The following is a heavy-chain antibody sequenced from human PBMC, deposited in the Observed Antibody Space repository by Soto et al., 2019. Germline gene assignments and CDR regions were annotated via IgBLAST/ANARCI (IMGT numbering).Heavy chain of an antibody. CDR3: ARDDYDYIWGSYRYTI. V-gene: IGHV4-34*01. CDR2: INHSGST. J-gene: IGHJ4*02. CDR1: GGSFSGYY. D-gene: IGHD3-16*02. Sequence: SETLSLTCAVYGGSFSGYYWSWIRQPPGKGLEWIGEINHSGSTNYNPSLKSRVTISVDTSKNQFSLKLSSVTAADTAVYYCARDDYDYIWGSYRYTIWGQGTLVTVSS.